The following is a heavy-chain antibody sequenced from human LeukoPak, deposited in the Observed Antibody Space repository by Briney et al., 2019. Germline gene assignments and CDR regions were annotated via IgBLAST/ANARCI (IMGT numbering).Heavy chain of an antibody. CDR2: ITSSTTTI. CDR1: GVTSAIHT. J-gene: IGHJ3*01. V-gene: IGHV3-48*02. CDR3: GRGYYFGLLL. Sequence: GGSLRLSCAATGVTSAIHTMSGVRQAPGKGLEWVSSITSSTTTIYYADSVKGRFTISRDNAKNSLYLQMNSLRDEDTAVYYCGRGYYFGLLLGGRGTMVTVSS. D-gene: IGHD3-10*01.